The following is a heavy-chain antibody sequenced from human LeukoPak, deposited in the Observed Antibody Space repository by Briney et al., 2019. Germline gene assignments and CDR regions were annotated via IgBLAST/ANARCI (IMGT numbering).Heavy chain of an antibody. D-gene: IGHD2-15*01. CDR2: ISGSGGST. CDR1: GFTFSSYA. V-gene: IGHV3-23*01. Sequence: PGGSLRLSCAASGFTFSSYAMSWVRQAPGKGLEWVSAISGSGGSTYYADSVKGRFTISRDNSKNTLYLQMNSLRAEDTSKYYCAKYCSGATCSGYWGQGTLVTVSS. CDR3: AKYCSGATCSGY. J-gene: IGHJ4*02.